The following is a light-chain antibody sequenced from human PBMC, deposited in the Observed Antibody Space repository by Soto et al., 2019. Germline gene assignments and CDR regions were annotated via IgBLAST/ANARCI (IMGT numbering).Light chain of an antibody. Sequence: DIVLTQSPGTLSVSPGERATLSCRASQTISSNYLAWYQQNPGQAPSLLIYGTSSRATGIPDRFSGSGYGTDFTLTISRLAPEDSAIYYCQQYVSWTFGQGTKVEIK. CDR3: QQYVSWT. J-gene: IGKJ1*01. CDR1: QTISSNY. V-gene: IGKV3-20*01. CDR2: GTS.